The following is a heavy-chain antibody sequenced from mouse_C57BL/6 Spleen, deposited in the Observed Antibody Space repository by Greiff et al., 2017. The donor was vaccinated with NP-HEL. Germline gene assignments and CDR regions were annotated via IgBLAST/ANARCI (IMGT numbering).Heavy chain of an antibody. Sequence: EVMLVESGGDLVKPGGSLKLSCAASGFTFSSYGMSWVRQTPDKRLEWVATISSGGSYTYYPDSVKGRFTISRDNAKNTLYLQMSSLKSEDTAMYYCARQAYYSNPRYIDVWGTGTTVTVSS. V-gene: IGHV5-6*01. CDR3: ARQAYYSNPRYIDV. J-gene: IGHJ1*03. CDR2: ISSGGSYT. D-gene: IGHD2-5*01. CDR1: GFTFSSYG.